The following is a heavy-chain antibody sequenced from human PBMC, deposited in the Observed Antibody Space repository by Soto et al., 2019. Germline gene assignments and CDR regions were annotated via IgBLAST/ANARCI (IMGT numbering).Heavy chain of an antibody. CDR3: AHRPMAGAAS. CDR1: GGSISNSNW. CDR2: IYHSGST. J-gene: IGHJ4*02. Sequence: VQLQESGPGLVKPSRTLSLTCGVSGGSISNSNWWTWVRQPPGKGLEWIGEIYHSGSTNYNSSLMSRVSLSLDKGNNKFPLKLTSVTAADTAVNFWAHRPMAGAASWGQGTLVTAPS. V-gene: IGHV4-4*02. D-gene: IGHD6-13*01.